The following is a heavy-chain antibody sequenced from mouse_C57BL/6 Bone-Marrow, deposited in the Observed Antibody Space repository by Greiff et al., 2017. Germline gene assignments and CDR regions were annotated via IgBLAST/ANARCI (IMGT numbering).Heavy chain of an antibody. V-gene: IGHV1-55*01. CDR2: IYPGSGST. CDR3: ARFYYGSSYGFAY. Sequence: QVQLQQPGAELVKPGASVKMSCKASGYTFTSYWITWVKQRPGQGLEWIGDIYPGSGSTNYNEKFKSKATLTVDTSSSTAYMQLSSLTSEDSAVYYCARFYYGSSYGFAYWGQGTPVTVSA. D-gene: IGHD1-1*01. CDR1: GYTFTSYW. J-gene: IGHJ3*01.